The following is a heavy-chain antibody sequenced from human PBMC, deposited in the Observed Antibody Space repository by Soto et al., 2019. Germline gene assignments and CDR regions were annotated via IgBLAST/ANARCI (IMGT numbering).Heavy chain of an antibody. CDR1: GGSFSGYY. CDR3: ASELSRTYYYYYGMDV. CDR2: INHSGST. J-gene: IGHJ6*02. Sequence: SETLSLTCAVYGGSFSGYYWSWIRQPPGKGLEWIGEINHSGSTNYNPSLKSRVTISVDTSKNQFSLKLSSVTAADTAVYYCASELSRTYYYYYGMDVWGQGTTVTVSS. V-gene: IGHV4-34*01.